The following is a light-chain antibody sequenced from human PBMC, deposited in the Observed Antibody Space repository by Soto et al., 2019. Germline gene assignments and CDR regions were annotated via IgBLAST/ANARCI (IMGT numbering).Light chain of an antibody. Sequence: SVLTQPASVTGTPGQSITISCTTSNNDVDAYKYISWYRQHPGEAPKIIIYEVSNRPSGISNRFSGSKSGNTASLTISGLQTEDEAEYFCSTYTDKTYIFGSGTKVTVL. CDR2: EVS. CDR1: NNDVDAYKY. V-gene: IGLV2-14*01. CDR3: STYTDKTYI. J-gene: IGLJ1*01.